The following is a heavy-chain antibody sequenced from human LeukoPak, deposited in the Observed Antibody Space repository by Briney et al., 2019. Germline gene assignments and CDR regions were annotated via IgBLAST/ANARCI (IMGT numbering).Heavy chain of an antibody. Sequence: PGGSLRLSCAASGFTFSSYAMHWVRQAPGKGLEWVAVISYDGSNKYYADSVKGRFTISRDNSKNTLYLQMNSLRAEDTAVYYCARENMVRGVTYNWFDPWGQGTLVTVSS. J-gene: IGHJ5*02. CDR2: ISYDGSNK. CDR1: GFTFSSYA. CDR3: ARENMVRGVTYNWFDP. D-gene: IGHD3-10*01. V-gene: IGHV3-30*04.